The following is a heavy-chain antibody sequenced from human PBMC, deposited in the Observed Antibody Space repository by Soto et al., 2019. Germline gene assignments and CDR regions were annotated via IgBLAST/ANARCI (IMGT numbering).Heavy chain of an antibody. D-gene: IGHD3-22*01. V-gene: IGHV3-64*01. CDR3: TRSTYYYDTSGQNLFDP. CDR2: ISSNGGTT. J-gene: IGHJ5*02. CDR1: GFTFSSHA. Sequence: GGSLRLSCAASGFTFSSHAMHWVRQAPGKVLEYVSAISSNGGTTYYANSVKGRFTISRDNSKNTLYLQMGSLRAEDMAVYYCTRSTYYYDTSGQNLFDPWGQGTLVTVSS.